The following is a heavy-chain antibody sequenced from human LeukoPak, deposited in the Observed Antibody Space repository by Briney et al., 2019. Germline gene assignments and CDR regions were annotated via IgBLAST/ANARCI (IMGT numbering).Heavy chain of an antibody. CDR3: ARHGGSSSPRSSFDP. CDR1: GGSIRGYY. Sequence: SETLSLTCTVSGGSIRGYYGGWIRQPPGKGLEWIAYIYYSGSTKYNPSLTSRVTISVATSRDKFSLKLSSATAADTAVYSCARHGGSSSPRSSFDPWGQGTLVTVSS. CDR2: IYYSGST. V-gene: IGHV4-59*08. J-gene: IGHJ5*02. D-gene: IGHD2-15*01.